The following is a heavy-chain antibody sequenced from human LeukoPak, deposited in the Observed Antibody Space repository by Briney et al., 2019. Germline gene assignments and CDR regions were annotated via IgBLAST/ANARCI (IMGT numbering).Heavy chain of an antibody. Sequence: GGSLRLSCAASGFTFDDYTMHWVRQVPGKGLEWVSLISWNGRTTYYAGSVRGRFTISRDNSINSLYLQMNSLRTEDTALYYCGKDWAGDGYSSHYYGTDVWGQGTTVTVSS. V-gene: IGHV3-43*01. CDR1: GFTFDDYT. CDR2: ISWNGRTT. J-gene: IGHJ6*02. D-gene: IGHD5-24*01. CDR3: GKDWAGDGYSSHYYGTDV.